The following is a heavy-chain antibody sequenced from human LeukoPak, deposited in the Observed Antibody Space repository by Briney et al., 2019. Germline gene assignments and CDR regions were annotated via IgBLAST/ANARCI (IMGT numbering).Heavy chain of an antibody. CDR1: GGSISSNS. CDR3: AREGANFYDSSGTFDN. J-gene: IGHJ4*02. D-gene: IGHD3-22*01. V-gene: IGHV4-4*07. CDR2: IYTSGST. Sequence: SETLSLTCTVSGGSISSNSWSWIRQPAGKGLEWIGRIYTSGSTNYNPSLKSRVTMSVDTSKNQFSLKLSSVTAADTAVYYCAREGANFYDSSGTFDNWGRGTLVTVSS.